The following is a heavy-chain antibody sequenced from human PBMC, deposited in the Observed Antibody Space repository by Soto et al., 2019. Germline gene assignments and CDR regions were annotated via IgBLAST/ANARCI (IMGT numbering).Heavy chain of an antibody. CDR1: GFTFSSYA. J-gene: IGHJ5*02. Sequence: PGGSLRLSCAASGFTFSSYAMHWVRQAPGKGLEYVSAISSNGGSTYYANSVKGRFTISRDNSKNTLYLQMGSLRAEDMAVYYCARENRMVRGIGPNWFDPWGQGTLVTVSS. CDR2: ISSNGGST. CDR3: ARENRMVRGIGPNWFDP. D-gene: IGHD3-10*01. V-gene: IGHV3-64*01.